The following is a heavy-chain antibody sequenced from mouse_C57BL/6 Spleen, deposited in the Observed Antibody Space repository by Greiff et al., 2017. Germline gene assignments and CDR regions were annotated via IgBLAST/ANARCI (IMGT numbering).Heavy chain of an antibody. CDR3: TCEGY. CDR1: GFNFRNYW. J-gene: IGHJ2*01. Sequence: DVQLVESGGGLVQPGGSMKLSCGASGFNFRNYWMNWVRQSPEKGLEWVAQIRLKSDNYATHYAESVKGRFTISRDDSKSSVYLQINNLRAEDTGIYYCTCEGYWGQGTTLTVSS. V-gene: IGHV6-3*01. CDR2: IRLKSDNYAT.